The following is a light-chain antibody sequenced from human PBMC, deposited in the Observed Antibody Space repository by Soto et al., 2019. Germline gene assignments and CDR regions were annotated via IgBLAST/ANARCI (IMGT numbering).Light chain of an antibody. J-gene: IGLJ1*01. Sequence: QSALTQPASVSGSPGQSITISCTGTSSDVGDYNYVSWYQQYPGKAPKLMIYEVSNRPSGVSNRFSGSKSGNTASLIISGLQAEDEADYYCSSYTTSSTQVFGTGTKLTVL. CDR2: EVS. V-gene: IGLV2-14*01. CDR1: SSDVGDYNY. CDR3: SSYTTSSTQV.